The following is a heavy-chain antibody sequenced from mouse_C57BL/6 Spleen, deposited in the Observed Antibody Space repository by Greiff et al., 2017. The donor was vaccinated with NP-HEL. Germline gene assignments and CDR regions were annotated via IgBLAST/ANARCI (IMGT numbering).Heavy chain of an antibody. Sequence: QVTLKVSGPGILQSSQTLSLTCSFSGFSLSTSGMGVSWLRQPSGKGLEWLAHIYWDDDKRYNPSLKSRLTISKDTSRNQVFLKITSLDTADTATYYCARIDYDYDVPYAMDYWGQGTSVTVSS. CDR2: IYWDDDK. V-gene: IGHV8-12*01. CDR3: ARIDYDYDVPYAMDY. J-gene: IGHJ4*01. D-gene: IGHD2-4*01. CDR1: GFSLSTSGMG.